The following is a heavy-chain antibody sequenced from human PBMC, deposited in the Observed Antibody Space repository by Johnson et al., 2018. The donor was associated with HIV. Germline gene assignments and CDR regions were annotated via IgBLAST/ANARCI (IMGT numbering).Heavy chain of an antibody. Sequence: VQLVESGGGLVQPGGSLRLSCAVSGFTFSSHWMTWVRQAPGKGLEWVANIKTDGSEKYYVDSVKGRVTISRENAKNSVYQQMNSLRAEDTAVYYCARGDHYDSSGFYFGAAFDSWGQGTMVTVSS. CDR1: GFTFSSHW. V-gene: IGHV3-7*03. CDR3: ARGDHYDSSGFYFGAAFDS. CDR2: IKTDGSEK. J-gene: IGHJ3*02. D-gene: IGHD3-22*01.